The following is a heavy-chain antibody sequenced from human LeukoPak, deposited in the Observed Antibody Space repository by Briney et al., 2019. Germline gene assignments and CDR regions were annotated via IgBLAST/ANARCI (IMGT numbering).Heavy chain of an antibody. V-gene: IGHV1-69*13. CDR3: AREIRRGAGDWFDP. D-gene: IGHD1-26*01. CDR1: GGTFSSYA. CDR2: IIPIFGTA. Sequence: VASVNVSFKASGGTFSSYAISWVRQAPGQGLEWMGGIIPIFGTANYAQKFQGRVTITADESTSTAYMELSSLRSDDTAVYYCAREIRRGAGDWFDPWGQGTLVTVSS. J-gene: IGHJ5*02.